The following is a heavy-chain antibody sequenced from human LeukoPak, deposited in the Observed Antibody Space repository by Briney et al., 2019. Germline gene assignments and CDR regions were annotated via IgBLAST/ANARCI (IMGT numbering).Heavy chain of an antibody. V-gene: IGHV3-23*01. D-gene: IGHD3-22*01. J-gene: IGHJ4*02. CDR3: AKDVGGVQDYYYDSSGYG. CDR2: ISGSGGGT. CDR1: GFTFSGYA. Sequence: GGSLRLSCAASGFTFSGYAMSWVRQAPGKGLEWVSAISGSGGGTYYADSVKGRFTISRDNSKNTPYLQMNSLRAEDTAVYYCAKDVGGVQDYYYDSSGYGWGQGTLVTVSS.